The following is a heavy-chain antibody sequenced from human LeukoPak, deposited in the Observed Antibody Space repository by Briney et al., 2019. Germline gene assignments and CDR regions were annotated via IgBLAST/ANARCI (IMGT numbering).Heavy chain of an antibody. CDR1: GYTFTSYG. D-gene: IGHD6-13*01. J-gene: IGHJ4*02. CDR2: IIPILGIA. V-gene: IGHV1-69*04. Sequence: ASVKVSCKASGYTFTSYGISWVRQAPGQGLEWMGRIIPILGIANYAQKFQGRVTITADKSTSTAYMELSSLRSEDTAVYYCARLFDEDSSSWYFDYWGQGTLVTVSS. CDR3: ARLFDEDSSSWYFDY.